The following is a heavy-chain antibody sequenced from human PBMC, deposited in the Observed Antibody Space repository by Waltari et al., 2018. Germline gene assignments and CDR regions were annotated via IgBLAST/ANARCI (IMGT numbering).Heavy chain of an antibody. D-gene: IGHD3-16*01. CDR3: IGGVL. J-gene: IGHJ3*01. V-gene: IGHV3-48*03. CDR1: GFPFSRVE. CDR2: ISNTGDLK. Sequence: EVQLVESGGDLIQPGGSLRLSCAASGFPFSRVEMNWVRQAPGKGLEWVSFISNTGDLKYYADSVKGRFAISRDNTKNSLYLQMNSLTAEDTAVYYCIGGVLWGQGTMVTVSS.